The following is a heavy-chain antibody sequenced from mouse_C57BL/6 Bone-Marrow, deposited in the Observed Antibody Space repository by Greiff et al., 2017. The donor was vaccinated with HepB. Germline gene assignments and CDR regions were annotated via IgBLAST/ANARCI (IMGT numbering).Heavy chain of an antibody. Sequence: EVMLVESGGGLVKPGGSLKLSCAASGFTFSSYAMSWVRQTPEKRLEWVATISDGGSSTYYPDNVKGRFTISRDNAKNNLYLQMSHLKSEDTAMYYCARDLGIYGPYSNLFDYWGQGTTLTVSS. CDR1: GFTFSSYA. CDR3: ARDLGIYGPYSNLFDY. CDR2: ISDGGSST. J-gene: IGHJ2*01. V-gene: IGHV5-4*01. D-gene: IGHD2-5*01.